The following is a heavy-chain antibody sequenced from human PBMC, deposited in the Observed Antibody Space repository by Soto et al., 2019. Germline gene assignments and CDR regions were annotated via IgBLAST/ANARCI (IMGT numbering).Heavy chain of an antibody. V-gene: IGHV4-39*01. CDR1: GGSISSSSYY. J-gene: IGHJ4*02. CDR2: IYYSGST. D-gene: IGHD5-12*01. CDR3: ARHRDEWLRLFDY. Sequence: QLQLQESGPGLVKPSETLSLTCTVSGGSISSSSYYWGWIRQPPGKGLEWIGSIYYSGSTYYNPSLKSRVTISVDTSKNQFSLKLSSVTAADTAVYYCARHRDEWLRLFDYWGQGTLVTVSS.